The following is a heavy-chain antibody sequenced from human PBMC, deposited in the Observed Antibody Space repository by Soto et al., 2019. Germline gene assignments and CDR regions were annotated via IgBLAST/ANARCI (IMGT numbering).Heavy chain of an antibody. V-gene: IGHV5-51*01. CDR2: IYPGDSDT. Sequence: PGESLKISCKGSGYSFPTSWIAWVRQIPWKGLEWMGIIYPGDSDTRYRPSFQGQVDISADESTTTAYLQWSSLKASDTAVYYCARHLLVGATRSSSDYWGQGTLVTVSS. D-gene: IGHD1-26*01. J-gene: IGHJ4*02. CDR3: ARHLLVGATRSSSDY. CDR1: GYSFPTSW.